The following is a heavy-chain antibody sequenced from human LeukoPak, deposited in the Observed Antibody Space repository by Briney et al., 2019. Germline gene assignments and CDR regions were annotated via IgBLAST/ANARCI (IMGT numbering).Heavy chain of an antibody. V-gene: IGHV3-23*01. J-gene: IGHJ6*03. CDR2: ISGSGGST. CDR3: AKDGLSAELHGLYYYYYYMDV. Sequence: PGGSLRLSCAASGFTFSSYAMSWVRQAPGKGLEWVSAISGSGGSTYYADSVKGRFTISRDNSKNTLYLQMNSLRAEDTAVYYCAKDGLSAELHGLYYYYYYMDVWGKGTTVTVSS. D-gene: IGHD1-7*01. CDR1: GFTFSSYA.